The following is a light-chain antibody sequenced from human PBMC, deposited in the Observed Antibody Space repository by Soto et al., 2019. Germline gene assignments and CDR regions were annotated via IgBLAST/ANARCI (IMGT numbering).Light chain of an antibody. J-gene: IGLJ3*02. CDR1: SSNVENNF. CDR3: AAWDDSLNGLL. V-gene: IGLV1-44*01. Sequence: QTVVTQPPSASGTPGQTVTISCSGSSSNVENNFLDWYRHLPGTAPKLLIYNDNQRPSGVPDRFSGSKSGTSASLAISGLHSDDEADYYCAAWDDSLNGLLFGGGTKLTVL. CDR2: NDN.